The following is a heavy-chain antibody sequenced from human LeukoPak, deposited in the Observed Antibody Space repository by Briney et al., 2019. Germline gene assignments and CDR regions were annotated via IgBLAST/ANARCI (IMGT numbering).Heavy chain of an antibody. J-gene: IGHJ2*01. Sequence: KPGGSLRLSCAASGVTFSSYNMNCVRQAPGKGLEWVSSISSSSSYIYYADPVKGRFTISRDNAKNSLYLQMNSLRAEDTAVYYCARDPQGYCTNGVCWYFDLWGRGTLVTVSS. CDR2: ISSSSSYI. CDR3: ARDPQGYCTNGVCWYFDL. D-gene: IGHD2-8*01. CDR1: GVTFSSYN. V-gene: IGHV3-21*01.